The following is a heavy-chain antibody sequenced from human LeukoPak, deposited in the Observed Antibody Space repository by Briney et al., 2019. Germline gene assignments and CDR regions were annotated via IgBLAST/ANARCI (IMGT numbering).Heavy chain of an antibody. Sequence: GGSLRLSCAASGFTVSRNYMSWVRQAPGKGLEWVSYISSSSRTIYYADSVKGRFTISRDNAKNSLYLQMNSLRAEDTAVYYCASPKYYYDSSGYLRADAFDIWGQGTMVTVSS. V-gene: IGHV3-48*04. J-gene: IGHJ3*02. CDR3: ASPKYYYDSSGYLRADAFDI. CDR2: ISSSSRTI. CDR1: GFTVSRNY. D-gene: IGHD3-22*01.